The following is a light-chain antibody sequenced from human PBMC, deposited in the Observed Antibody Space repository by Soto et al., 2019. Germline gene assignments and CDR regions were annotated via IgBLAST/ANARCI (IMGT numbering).Light chain of an antibody. V-gene: IGLV1-47*01. CDR2: RNT. Sequence: QSVLTQPPSVSGTHGQRVTISCSGRNSNIGTNYVYWYQHLPGTAPKLLIYRNTERPSGVPDRFSASKSGTSGSLAISGLRCDDEADYYCASWDAGLSGHWVFGGGTKLTVL. CDR1: NSNIGTNY. J-gene: IGLJ3*02. CDR3: ASWDAGLSGHWV.